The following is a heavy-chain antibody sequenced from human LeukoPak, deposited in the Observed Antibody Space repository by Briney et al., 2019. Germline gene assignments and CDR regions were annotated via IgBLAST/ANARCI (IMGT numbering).Heavy chain of an antibody. D-gene: IGHD3-22*01. CDR1: GYSFVANY. V-gene: IGHV1-2*02. CDR2: INPNSGAT. CDR3: ARGRAYYDNSGFDS. Sequence: ASVKVSCKTSGYSFVANYIHWVRQAPGQGLEWMGWINPNSGATNYAQKFQGRVTMTRDKSITTAYMDLSGLTSDDTAVYYCARGRAYYDNSGFDSWGQGTLVTVSS. J-gene: IGHJ4*02.